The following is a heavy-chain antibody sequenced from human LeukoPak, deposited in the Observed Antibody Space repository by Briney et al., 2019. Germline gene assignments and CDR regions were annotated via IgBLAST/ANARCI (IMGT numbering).Heavy chain of an antibody. D-gene: IGHD3-22*01. Sequence: ASETLSLTCTVSGRYISSGDYYWSWIRQPPGKGLEWIGYIYYSGSTYYNPSLKSRVTISVDTSKNQFSLKLSSVTAADTAVYYCARDSYYDSSGYSHFDYWGQGTLVTVSS. CDR2: IYYSGST. CDR1: GRYISSGDYY. V-gene: IGHV4-30-4*01. J-gene: IGHJ4*02. CDR3: ARDSYYDSSGYSHFDY.